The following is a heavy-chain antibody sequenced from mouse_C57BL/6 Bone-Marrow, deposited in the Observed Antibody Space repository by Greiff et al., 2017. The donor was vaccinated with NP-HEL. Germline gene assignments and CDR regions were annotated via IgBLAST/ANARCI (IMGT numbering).Heavy chain of an antibody. CDR2: FYPGSGSI. CDR3: ARHGDYFGSGYGYFDV. V-gene: IGHV1-62-2*01. J-gene: IGHJ1*03. CDR1: GYTFTDYS. D-gene: IGHD1-1*01. Sequence: VQLQQSGAELVKPGASVKLSCKASGYTFTDYSIHWVKQRPGQGLEWIGWFYPGSGSIKYNEKFKDKATLTADKSSSTAYMDLSSLTSEDSAVNFCARHGDYFGSGYGYFDVGGTGTTVTVSS.